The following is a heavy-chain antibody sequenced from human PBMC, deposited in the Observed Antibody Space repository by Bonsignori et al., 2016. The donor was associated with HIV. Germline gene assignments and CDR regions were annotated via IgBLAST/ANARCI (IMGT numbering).Heavy chain of an antibody. D-gene: IGHD2-15*01. V-gene: IGHV3-74*01. CDR3: AREGAYCSGGSCYETTEGAFDI. Sequence: VRQAPGKGLVWVSRINSDGSSTSYADSVKGRFTISRDNAKNTLYLQMNSLRAEDTAVYYCAREGAYCSGGSCYETTEGAFDIWGQGTMVTVSS. CDR2: INSDGSST. J-gene: IGHJ3*02.